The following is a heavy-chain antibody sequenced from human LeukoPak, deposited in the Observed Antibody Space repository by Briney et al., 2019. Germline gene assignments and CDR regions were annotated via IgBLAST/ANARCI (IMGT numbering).Heavy chain of an antibody. CDR3: ARGTGWYYY. CDR1: GGSISNYY. Sequence: TSETLSLTCTVSGGSISNYYWSWIRQPPGKGLEFIGYIYYSGSTNYNPSLKSRVTISVDMSKNQVSLKLSSVTTADTAVYYCARGTGWYYYWGQGTLVTVSS. J-gene: IGHJ4*02. CDR2: IYYSGST. V-gene: IGHV4-59*01. D-gene: IGHD6-19*01.